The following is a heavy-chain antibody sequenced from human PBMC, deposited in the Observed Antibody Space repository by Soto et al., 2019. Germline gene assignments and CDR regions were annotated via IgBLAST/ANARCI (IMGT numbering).Heavy chain of an antibody. CDR1: GGTFSSYA. CDR2: IIPIFGTA. J-gene: IGHJ4*02. Sequence: SVKVSCKASGGTFSSYAISWVRQAPGQGLEWMGGIIPIFGTANYAQKFQGRVTITADESTSTAYMELSSLRSEDTAVYYCARDPFYYDSSGRPLDYWGQGTLVTVSS. D-gene: IGHD3-22*01. V-gene: IGHV1-69*13. CDR3: ARDPFYYDSSGRPLDY.